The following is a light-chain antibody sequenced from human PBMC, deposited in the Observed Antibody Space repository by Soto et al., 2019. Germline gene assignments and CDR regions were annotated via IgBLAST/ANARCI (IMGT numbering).Light chain of an antibody. CDR2: GAS. CDR1: QSVRSN. V-gene: IGKV3-15*01. Sequence: EIVMTQSPATLSVSPGERATLSCRASQSVRSNLGWYQQRPGQAPRLLIYGASTRATGIPARFSGTGSGTEFTLTISSLQSEDFAVYYCQQYYDWWTFGQGTKVDIK. J-gene: IGKJ1*01. CDR3: QQYYDWWT.